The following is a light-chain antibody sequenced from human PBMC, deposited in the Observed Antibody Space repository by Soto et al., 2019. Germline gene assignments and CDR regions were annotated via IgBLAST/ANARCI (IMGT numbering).Light chain of an antibody. CDR1: QSLLHSDGKTY. Sequence: IVMAQTPLSLSVTPGHPASISCRSSQSLLHSDGKTYLYWYLQRPGQPPWLLIYEVSNRFAGVPDRFSGSGSGTDFTLKISRVESDDVGIYFCMQTKQLPVTFGQGTKVDIK. V-gene: IGKV2D-29*01. CDR3: MQTKQLPVT. J-gene: IGKJ1*01. CDR2: EVS.